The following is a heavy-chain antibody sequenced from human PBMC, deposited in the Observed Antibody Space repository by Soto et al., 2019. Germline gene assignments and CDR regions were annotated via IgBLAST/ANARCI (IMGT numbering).Heavy chain of an antibody. CDR3: ASQYYYGSGRYYYYGMDV. D-gene: IGHD3-10*01. Sequence: PSETLSLTCTVSGGSISSYYWSWIRQPPGKGLEWIGYIYYSGSTNYNPSLKSRVTISVDTSKNQFSLKLSSVTAADTAVYYGASQYYYGSGRYYYYGMDVWGQGTTVTVSS. CDR2: IYYSGST. CDR1: GGSISSYY. J-gene: IGHJ6*02. V-gene: IGHV4-59*01.